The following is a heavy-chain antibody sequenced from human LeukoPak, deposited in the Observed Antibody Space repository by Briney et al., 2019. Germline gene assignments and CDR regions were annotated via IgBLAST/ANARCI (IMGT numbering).Heavy chain of an antibody. CDR3: ARGVYLGNGYYFDY. J-gene: IGHJ4*02. CDR1: GGSISSYY. Sequence: SETLSLTCTVSGGSISSYYWNWIRQPAGKGLEWIGHIYTSGSTNYNSSLKSRVTMSVDTSRNQFSVKLNAVIAADTAMYYCARGVYLGNGYYFDYWGQGTLVTVSS. CDR2: IYTSGST. D-gene: IGHD2-8*01. V-gene: IGHV4-4*07.